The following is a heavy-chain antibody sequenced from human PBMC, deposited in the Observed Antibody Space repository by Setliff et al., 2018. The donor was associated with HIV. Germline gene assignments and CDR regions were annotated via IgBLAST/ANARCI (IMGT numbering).Heavy chain of an antibody. J-gene: IGHJ3*02. CDR3: ARGRATYHASDI. V-gene: IGHV1-69*13. CDR2: IIPIFGTT. Sequence: SVKVSCKASGDTVSIAYGISWVRQAPGQGLEWMGGIIPIFGTTNYAQKFQGRVSITADESTSTTYMELSSLRSDGTAVYYCARGRATYHASDIWGQGTMVTVSS. CDR1: GDTVSIAYG.